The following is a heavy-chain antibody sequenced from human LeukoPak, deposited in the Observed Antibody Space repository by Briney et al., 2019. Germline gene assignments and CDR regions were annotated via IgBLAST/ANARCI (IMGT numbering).Heavy chain of an antibody. CDR3: AKDISSGWSSWMFDY. Sequence: PGGSLRLSCAASGFTFSSYGMPWVRQAPGKGLEWVAVISHDGSNKYYADSVKGRFTISRDNSKNTLYLQMNSLRAEDTAVYYCAKDISSGWSSWMFDYWGQGTLVTVSS. CDR2: ISHDGSNK. J-gene: IGHJ4*02. CDR1: GFTFSSYG. V-gene: IGHV3-30*18. D-gene: IGHD6-19*01.